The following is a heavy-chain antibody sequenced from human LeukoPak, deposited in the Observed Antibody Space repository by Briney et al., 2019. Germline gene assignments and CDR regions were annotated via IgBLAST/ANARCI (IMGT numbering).Heavy chain of an antibody. CDR3: AKSDQGYDFWSGYYRVGNYFGY. CDR1: GGSISSYY. Sequence: SETLSLTCTVSGGSISSYYWSWIRQPAGKGLEWIGRIYTSGSTNYNPSLKSRVTMSVDTSKNQFSLKLSSVTAADTAVYYCAKSDQGYDFWSGYYRVGNYFGYWGQGTLVTVSS. V-gene: IGHV4-4*07. CDR2: IYTSGST. D-gene: IGHD3-3*01. J-gene: IGHJ4*02.